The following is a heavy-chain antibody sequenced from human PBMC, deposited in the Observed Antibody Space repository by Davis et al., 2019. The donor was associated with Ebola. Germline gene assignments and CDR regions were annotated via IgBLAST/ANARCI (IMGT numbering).Heavy chain of an antibody. CDR1: GFTFSSYE. J-gene: IGHJ4*02. V-gene: IGHV3-23*01. D-gene: IGHD4-23*01. CDR3: ASVGGG. Sequence: GESLKISCAASGFTFSSYEMNWVRQAPGKGLEWVSGISSSGTTTYYVDSVKGRFTISRDNSKNTLYLQMNSLRAEDTAGYYCASVGGGWGQGTLVTVSS. CDR2: ISSSGTTT.